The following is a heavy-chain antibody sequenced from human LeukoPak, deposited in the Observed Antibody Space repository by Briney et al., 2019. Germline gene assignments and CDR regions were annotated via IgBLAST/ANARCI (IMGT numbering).Heavy chain of an antibody. CDR3: ARDWGSTGYDLYDS. V-gene: IGHV3-7*01. CDR1: GFIFSNYW. D-gene: IGHD5-12*01. Sequence: GGSLRLSCAASGFIFSNYWMTWVRQAPGKGLEWVAHIRQDGSERHYVDSVKDRFTIFRDNAKNSLDLQMDSLRAEDTAVYYCARDWGSTGYDLYDSWGQGTLV. CDR2: IRQDGSER. J-gene: IGHJ4*02.